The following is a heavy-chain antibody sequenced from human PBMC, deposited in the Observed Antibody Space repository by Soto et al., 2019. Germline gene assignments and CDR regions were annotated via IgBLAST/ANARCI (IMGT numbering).Heavy chain of an antibody. CDR3: ARQGDDQAFDY. CDR1: GYTFSNYW. V-gene: IGHV5-51*01. Sequence: PGESLKISCKASGYTFSNYWICCLLQMPGKGLEWMGIIYPGDSDTRNSPSFVGQVTLSVDKSINTIYLQWSSLKASDTAMYYCARQGDDQAFDYWGQGTVVTVSS. J-gene: IGHJ4*02. D-gene: IGHD1-26*01. CDR2: IYPGDSDT.